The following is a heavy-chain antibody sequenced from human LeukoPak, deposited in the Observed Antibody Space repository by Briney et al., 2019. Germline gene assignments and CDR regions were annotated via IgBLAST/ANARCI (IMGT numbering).Heavy chain of an antibody. D-gene: IGHD5-24*01. CDR1: GFTLSSYG. Sequence: PGTSLRLSCAASGFTLSSYGMNWVRLAPGKGLGWVAVIWYDGSKQEYGASVKGRFTISRDSSKNTVDLQRDSRRAEDTALYFCTRENGGDGYMGGTFDIWGQGTMVTVSS. CDR3: TRENGGDGYMGGTFDI. V-gene: IGHV3-33*01. CDR2: IWYDGSKQ. J-gene: IGHJ3*02.